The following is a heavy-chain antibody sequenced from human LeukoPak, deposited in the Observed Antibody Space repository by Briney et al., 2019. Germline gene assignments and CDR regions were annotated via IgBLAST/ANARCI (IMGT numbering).Heavy chain of an antibody. CDR1: GFTLSDYY. J-gene: IGHJ4*02. V-gene: IGHV3-11*06. D-gene: IGHD4-17*01. Sequence: GGSLRLSCAASGFTLSDYYMSWIREAPGKGLGLVSYISSSSSYTNYTDSVKGRFTISRDNAKNSLYLQMNSLRAEDTAVYYCARTGGDYSTWAFDYWGQGTLVTVSS. CDR2: ISSSSSYT. CDR3: ARTGGDYSTWAFDY.